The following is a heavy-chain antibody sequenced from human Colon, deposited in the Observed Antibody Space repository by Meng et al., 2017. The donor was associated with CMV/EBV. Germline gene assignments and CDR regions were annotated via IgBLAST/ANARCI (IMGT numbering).Heavy chain of an antibody. D-gene: IGHD2-8*01. CDR3: ARGRGVARQSYYYYYGMDV. CDR2: INHSGST. CDR1: GFTFSSYS. J-gene: IGHJ6*02. Sequence: ESLKISCAASGFTFSSYSMNWVRQAPGKGLEWIGEINHSGSTNYNPSLKSRVTISVDTSKNQFSLKLSSVTAADTAVYYCARGRGVARQSYYYYYGMDVWGQGTTVTVSS. V-gene: IGHV4-34*01.